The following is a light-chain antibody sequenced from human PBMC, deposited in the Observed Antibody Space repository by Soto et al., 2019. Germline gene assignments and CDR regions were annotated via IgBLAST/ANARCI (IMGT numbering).Light chain of an antibody. J-gene: IGKJ1*01. V-gene: IGKV3-20*01. Sequence: EIVLTQSPGTLSLSPGERATLSCRASQSFNSIYLAWYQQKPGQAPRLLIYGASSRATGIPDRFSGSGSGTDFTLTISRLEPEDFAVYYCHQYDSWTFGRGTTVDIK. CDR2: GAS. CDR1: QSFNSIY. CDR3: HQYDSWT.